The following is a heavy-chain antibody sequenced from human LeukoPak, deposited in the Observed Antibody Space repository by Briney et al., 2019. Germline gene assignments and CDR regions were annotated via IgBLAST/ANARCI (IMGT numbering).Heavy chain of an antibody. CDR2: IDPDGTGI. V-gene: IGHV3-74*01. J-gene: IGHJ6*02. Sequence: GGSLRLSCAASGFSLSGYWMHWVRQAPGKGLVWVSRIDPDGTGITYADSVKGRFTISRDIAKNTVYLQMNSLRAEDAALYYCTRVQAGRSGLMDVWGRGTTVTVSS. CDR1: GFSLSGYW. D-gene: IGHD2-8*02. CDR3: TRVQAGRSGLMDV.